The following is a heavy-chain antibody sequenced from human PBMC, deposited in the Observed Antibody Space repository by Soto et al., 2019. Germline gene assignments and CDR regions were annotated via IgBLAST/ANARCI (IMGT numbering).Heavy chain of an antibody. V-gene: IGHV3-21*01. CDR2: ISSSSSYI. CDR1: GFTFSSYS. Sequence: GESLKISCAASGFTFSSYSMNWVRQAPGKGLEWVSSISSSSSYIYYADSVKGRFTISRDNAKNSLYLQMNSLRAEDTAVYYCARPLRSTAMVTEYYYYGMDVWGQGTTVTVSS. D-gene: IGHD5-18*01. CDR3: ARPLRSTAMVTEYYYYGMDV. J-gene: IGHJ6*02.